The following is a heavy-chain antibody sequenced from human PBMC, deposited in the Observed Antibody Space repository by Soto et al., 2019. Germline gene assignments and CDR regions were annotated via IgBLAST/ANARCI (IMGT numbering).Heavy chain of an antibody. Sequence: PSETLSLTCNVSGGSLSGYYWSWIRQPAGKGLEWIGRIYFSGDTHYNPSLKSRVTMSIDSSKNQFSLRLTSVTAADTAVYSCARGVVIPTIDAFDLWGQGXLVTV. V-gene: IGHV4-4*07. D-gene: IGHD3-22*01. CDR1: GGSLSGYY. J-gene: IGHJ3*01. CDR2: IYFSGDT. CDR3: ARGVVIPTIDAFDL.